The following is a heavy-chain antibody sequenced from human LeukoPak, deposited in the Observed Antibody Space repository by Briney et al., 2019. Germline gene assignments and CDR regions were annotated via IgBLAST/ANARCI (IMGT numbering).Heavy chain of an antibody. Sequence: LPGGSLRLSCAASGFTFSSYDMNWVRQAPGKGLEWVSYITSSGITIYYADSVKGRFTISRDNAKNSLYLQMNSLRAEDTAVYYCARETNGGTYYNAFDIWGQGTMVTVSS. D-gene: IGHD1-26*01. CDR1: GFTFSSYD. CDR2: ITSSGITI. V-gene: IGHV3-48*03. J-gene: IGHJ3*02. CDR3: ARETNGGTYYNAFDI.